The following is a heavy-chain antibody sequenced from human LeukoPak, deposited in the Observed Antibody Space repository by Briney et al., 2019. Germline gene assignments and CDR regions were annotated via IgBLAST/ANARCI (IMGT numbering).Heavy chain of an antibody. Sequence: GSVKVSCMASGYTFLGLYLHWVRQAPGRGVEWMGWIDPYFCTTKFSQMFQGRVTMTRDPFISGGYMELSRLRSHDTAVYYCARLLEHYYFDASGYYDDDYWGQGTPIIVPS. CDR1: GYTFLGLY. D-gene: IGHD3-22*01. CDR3: ARLLEHYYFDASGYYDDDY. CDR2: IDPYFCTT. V-gene: IGHV1-2*02. J-gene: IGHJ4*02.